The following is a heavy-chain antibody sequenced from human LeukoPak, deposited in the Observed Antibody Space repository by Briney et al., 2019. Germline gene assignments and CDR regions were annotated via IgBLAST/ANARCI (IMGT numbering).Heavy chain of an antibody. J-gene: IGHJ4*01. Sequence: ASVKVSCKTSGYTFSNYGISWVRQAPGQGLEWMGWITAYNGNRLYAQRFQGRITLTTDTSTCTSYMELRSLEYDDTAIYYCARDNDKVVDHWGQGTLVTVSS. V-gene: IGHV1-18*01. D-gene: IGHD1-1*01. CDR2: ITAYNGNR. CDR3: ARDNDKVVDH. CDR1: GYTFSNYG.